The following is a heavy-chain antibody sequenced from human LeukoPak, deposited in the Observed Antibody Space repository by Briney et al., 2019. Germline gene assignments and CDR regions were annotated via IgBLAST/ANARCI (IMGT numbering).Heavy chain of an antibody. CDR2: IYYSGST. CDR1: GGSIGSYY. CDR3: ARTYYDVFSGYYSGGGPFDY. J-gene: IGHJ4*02. D-gene: IGHD3-3*01. Sequence: SETLSLTCTVSGGSIGSYYWSWIRQPPGKGLEWIGYIYYSGSTNYNPSLKSRVTISVDTSKNQFSLKLSSVTVADTAVYYCARTYYDVFSGYYSGGGPFDYWGQGTLVTVSS. V-gene: IGHV4-59*08.